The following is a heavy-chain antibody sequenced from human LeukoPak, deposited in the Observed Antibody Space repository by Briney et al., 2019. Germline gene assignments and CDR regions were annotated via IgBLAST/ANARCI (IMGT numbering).Heavy chain of an antibody. Sequence: PSQTLSLTCAVSGGSISSGGYSWSWIRQPPGKGLEWIGYIYHSGSTYYNPSLKSRVTISVDRSKNQFSLKLSSVTAADTAVYYCARVMVRGVIPDYWGQGTLVTVSS. V-gene: IGHV4-30-2*01. J-gene: IGHJ4*02. CDR1: GGSISSGGYS. D-gene: IGHD3-10*01. CDR2: IYHSGST. CDR3: ARVMVRGVIPDY.